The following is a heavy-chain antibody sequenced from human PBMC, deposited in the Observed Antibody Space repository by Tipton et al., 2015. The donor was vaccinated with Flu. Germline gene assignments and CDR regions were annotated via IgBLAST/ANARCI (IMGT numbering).Heavy chain of an antibody. J-gene: IGHJ3*02. D-gene: IGHD3-10*01. CDR1: GGSITSTNFY. V-gene: IGHV4-61*02. Sequence: TLSLTCTVSGGSITSTNFYWSWVRQPAGRAPEWIGRVYTSGSTNYNPSLKSRVTISVDTSKNQFYLRLTSVTAADTAIYYCARDRSGSSSYYGAFDIWGQGTMVNVSS. CDR3: ARDRSGSSSYYGAFDI. CDR2: VYTSGST.